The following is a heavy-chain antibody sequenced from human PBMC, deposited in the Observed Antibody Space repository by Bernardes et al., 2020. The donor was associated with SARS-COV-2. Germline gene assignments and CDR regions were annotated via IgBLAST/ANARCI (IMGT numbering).Heavy chain of an antibody. Sequence: VGSLRLSCAASGFTFSSYSMNWVRQAPGKGLEWVSYISSSSSTIYYADSVKGRFTISRDNAKNTLYLQMSSLSAEDTAVYYCTRGPLSGYGSFGVWGQGTLVTVSS. D-gene: IGHD5-12*01. CDR2: ISSSSSTI. CDR1: GFTFSSYS. V-gene: IGHV3-48*04. J-gene: IGHJ4*02. CDR3: TRGPLSGYGSFGV.